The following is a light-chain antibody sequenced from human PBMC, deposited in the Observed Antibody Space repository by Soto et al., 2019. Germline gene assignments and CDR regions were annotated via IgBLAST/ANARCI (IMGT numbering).Light chain of an antibody. V-gene: IGKV3D-15*01. CDR1: QSVSTN. CDR3: QQYNSYPWT. Sequence: EIVLTQSPGSLSLSPGEGATLSCRASQSVSTNVAWYQQRPGQPPKLLIFGASSRATGIPSRFSGSGSGTEFTLTISSLQPDDFATYYCQQYNSYPWTFGQGTKVDIK. J-gene: IGKJ1*01. CDR2: GAS.